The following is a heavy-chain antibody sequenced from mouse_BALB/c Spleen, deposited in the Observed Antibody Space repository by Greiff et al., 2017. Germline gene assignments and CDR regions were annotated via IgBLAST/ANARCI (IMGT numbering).Heavy chain of an antibody. V-gene: IGHV1-7*01. CDR3: AYYYGSSYGYFDV. CDR1: GYTFTSYW. CDR2: INPSTGYT. Sequence: VQLQESGAELAKPGASVKMSCKASGYTFTSYWMHWVKQRPGQGLEWIGYINPSTGYTEYNQKFKDKATLTADKSSSTAYMQLSSLTSEDSAVYYCAYYYGSSYGYFDVWGAGTTVTVSS. D-gene: IGHD1-1*01. J-gene: IGHJ1*01.